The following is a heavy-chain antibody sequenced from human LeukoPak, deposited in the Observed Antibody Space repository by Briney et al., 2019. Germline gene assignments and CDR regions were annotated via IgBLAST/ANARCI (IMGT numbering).Heavy chain of an antibody. J-gene: IGHJ4*02. Sequence: ASVTVSCKVSGYTLTELSMHWVRQAPGKGLEWMGGFDPEDGETIYAQKFQGRVTMTEDTSTDTAYMELSSLRSEDTAVYYCATTSRGVPSPPDYWGQGTLVTVSS. D-gene: IGHD2-2*01. CDR3: ATTSRGVPSPPDY. CDR2: FDPEDGET. CDR1: GYTLTELS. V-gene: IGHV1-24*01.